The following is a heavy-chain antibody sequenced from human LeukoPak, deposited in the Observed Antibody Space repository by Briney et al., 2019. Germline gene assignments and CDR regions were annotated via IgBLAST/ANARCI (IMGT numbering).Heavy chain of an antibody. V-gene: IGHV1-18*01. CDR3: ARELMYYDILTGYYNEDYFDY. CDR2: ISAYNGNT. J-gene: IGHJ4*02. Sequence: GASVKVSCKASGYTFTSYGISWVRQAPGQGLEWMGWISAYNGNTNYAQKLQGRVTMTTDTSTSTAYMELSRLRSDDTAVYYCARELMYYDILTGYYNEDYFDYWGQGTLVTVSS. CDR1: GYTFTSYG. D-gene: IGHD3-9*01.